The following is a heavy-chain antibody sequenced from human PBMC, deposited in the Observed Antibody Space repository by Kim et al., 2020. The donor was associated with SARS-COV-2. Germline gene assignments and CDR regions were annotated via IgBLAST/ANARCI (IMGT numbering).Heavy chain of an antibody. Sequence: SVKVSCKASGGTFSSYAISWVRQAPGQGLEWMGGIIPIFGTANYAQKFQGRVTITADESTSTAYMELSSLRSEDTAVYYCARDVGGATRYYYYGMDVWGQGTTVTVSS. CDR3: ARDVGGATRYYYYGMDV. CDR2: IIPIFGTA. V-gene: IGHV1-69*13. J-gene: IGHJ6*02. D-gene: IGHD1-26*01. CDR1: GGTFSSYA.